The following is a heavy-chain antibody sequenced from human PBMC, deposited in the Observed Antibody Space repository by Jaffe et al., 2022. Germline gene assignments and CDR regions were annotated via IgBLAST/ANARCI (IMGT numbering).Heavy chain of an antibody. CDR1: GYTLTELS. Sequence: QVQLVQSGAEVKKPGASVKVSCKVSGYTLTELSMHWVRQAPGKGLEWMGGFDPEDGETIYAQKFQGRVTMTEDTSTDTAYMELSSLRSEDTAVYYCATCPPLLERRAPYYYYYMDVWGKGTTVTVSS. J-gene: IGHJ6*03. V-gene: IGHV1-24*01. D-gene: IGHD1-1*01. CDR2: FDPEDGET. CDR3: ATCPPLLERRAPYYYYYMDV.